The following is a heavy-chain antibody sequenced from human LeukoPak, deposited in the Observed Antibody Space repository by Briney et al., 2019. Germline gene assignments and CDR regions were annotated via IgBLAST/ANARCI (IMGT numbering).Heavy chain of an antibody. Sequence: SVKVSCKASGFTFTTSAVQWVRQARGQRLEWIGRIVVGSGNTDHAQKFQGRLTITRDISTSTAYMELSSLTSDDTAVYYCAAVPNANAWYWDDAFDIWGQGTMVTVPS. CDR3: AAVPNANAWYWDDAFDI. D-gene: IGHD2-8*02. CDR1: GFTFTTSA. V-gene: IGHV1-58*01. CDR2: IVVGSGNT. J-gene: IGHJ3*02.